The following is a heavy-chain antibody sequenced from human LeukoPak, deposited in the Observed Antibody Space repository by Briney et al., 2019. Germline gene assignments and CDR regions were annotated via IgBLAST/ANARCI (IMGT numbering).Heavy chain of an antibody. D-gene: IGHD2-2*01. V-gene: IGHV4-31*03. J-gene: IGHJ4*02. CDR2: IYYSGST. CDR3: ARGIVVVPAAPTLFDY. Sequence: SQTLSLTCTVSGGSISSGGYYWSWIRQHPGKGLEWIGYIYYSGSTYYNPSLKSRVNISVETSKNQFSLKLSSVTAADTAVYYCARGIVVVPAAPTLFDYWGQGTLVTVSS. CDR1: GGSISSGGYY.